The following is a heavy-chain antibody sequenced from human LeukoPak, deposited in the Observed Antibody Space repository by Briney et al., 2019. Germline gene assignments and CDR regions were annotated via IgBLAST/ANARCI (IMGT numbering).Heavy chain of an antibody. CDR2: ISGDGTNT. V-gene: IGHV3-74*01. CDR1: VFTYSTYW. CDR3: ARVYYYYYMDV. Sequence: PVWSLRLSRPSSVFTYSTYWMHWVRQAPGTGLVWVSRISGDGTNTYYADSVKGRFSISRDNAKNTLYLQMNSLRAEDTAVYYCARVYYYYYMDVWGKGTTVAVSS. J-gene: IGHJ6*03.